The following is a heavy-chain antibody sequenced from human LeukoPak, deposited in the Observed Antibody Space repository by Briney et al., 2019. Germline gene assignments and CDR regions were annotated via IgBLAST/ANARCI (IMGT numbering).Heavy chain of an antibody. Sequence: GGSLRLSCAASGFTFSSYGMHWVRQAPGKGLEWVAVIWYDGTNKYYADSVKGRFTISRDNSKNTLFLQMNSLRAEDTAVYYCARDENSGWGYFDYWGQGTLVTVSS. D-gene: IGHD5-12*01. CDR2: IWYDGTNK. CDR1: GFTFSSYG. V-gene: IGHV3-33*01. CDR3: ARDENSGWGYFDY. J-gene: IGHJ4*02.